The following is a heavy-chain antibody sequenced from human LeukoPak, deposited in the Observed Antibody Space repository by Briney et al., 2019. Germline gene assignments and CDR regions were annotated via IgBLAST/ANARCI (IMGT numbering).Heavy chain of an antibody. D-gene: IGHD3-22*01. CDR3: ARDLSSYDSSGQLY. CDR1: GFTFSDYY. V-gene: IGHV3-11*01. CDR2: ISSGGSTI. J-gene: IGHJ4*02. Sequence: PGGSLRLSCAASGFTFSDYYMSWIRQAPGKGLERVSYISSGGSTIYYADSVKGRFTISRDNAKNSLYLQMNSLRAEDTAVYYCARDLSSYDSSGQLYWGQGTLVTVSS.